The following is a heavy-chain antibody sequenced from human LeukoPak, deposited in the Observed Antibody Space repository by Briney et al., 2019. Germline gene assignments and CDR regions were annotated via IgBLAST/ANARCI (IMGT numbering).Heavy chain of an antibody. CDR3: ARDREKKTTGGAFDI. CDR1: GFTFSSYS. J-gene: IGHJ3*02. D-gene: IGHD1-7*01. V-gene: IGHV3-21*01. CDR2: ISSSSIYI. Sequence: PGGSLRLSCAASGFTFSSYSMNWVRQAPGKGLEWVSSISSSSIYIYYADSVKGRFTISRDNAKNSLYLQMNSLRAEDRAVYYCARDREKKTTGGAFDIWGQGTTVTVSS.